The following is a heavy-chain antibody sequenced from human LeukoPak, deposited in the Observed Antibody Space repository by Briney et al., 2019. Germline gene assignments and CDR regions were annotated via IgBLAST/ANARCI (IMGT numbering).Heavy chain of an antibody. CDR3: ARSRSWGYFDY. D-gene: IGHD7-27*01. V-gene: IGHV3-21*01. Sequence: GGSLRLSCAASGFTFSSYSMNRVRQAPGKGLEWVSSISSSSSYIYYADSVKGRFTISRDNAKNSLYLQMNSLRAEDTAVYYCARSRSWGYFDYWGQGTLVTVSS. CDR1: GFTFSSYS. CDR2: ISSSSSYI. J-gene: IGHJ4*02.